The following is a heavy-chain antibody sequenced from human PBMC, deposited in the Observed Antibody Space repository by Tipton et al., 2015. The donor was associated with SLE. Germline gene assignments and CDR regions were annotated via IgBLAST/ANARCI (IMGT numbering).Heavy chain of an antibody. V-gene: IGHV3-23*03. D-gene: IGHD3-16*01. CDR3: AKGGPLQGEDYLDY. Sequence: SLRLSCAASGFSFSSYSMTWVRQAPGKGLEWVSVIYNGPDTTYYAVSVKGRFTISRDNSKNTLYLQMNGLRAEDTAVYYCAKGGPLQGEDYLDYWGQGTLVTVSS. CDR1: GFSFSSYS. J-gene: IGHJ4*02. CDR2: IYNGPDTT.